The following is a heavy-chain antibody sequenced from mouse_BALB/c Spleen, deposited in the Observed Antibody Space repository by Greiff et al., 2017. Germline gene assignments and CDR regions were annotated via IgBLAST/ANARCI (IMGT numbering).Heavy chain of an antibody. CDR3: SRDGGDGWFAY. CDR2: IWAGGST. CDR1: GFSLTSYG. Sequence: VMLVESGPGLVAPSQSLSITCTASGFSLTSYGVHWVRQPPGKGLEWMGVIWAGGSTNYNSALMSRLSISKDNSKIQVFLKMNSLQTDDTTMYYCSRDGGDGWFAYWGQGTLVTVSA. J-gene: IGHJ3*01. V-gene: IGHV2-9*02.